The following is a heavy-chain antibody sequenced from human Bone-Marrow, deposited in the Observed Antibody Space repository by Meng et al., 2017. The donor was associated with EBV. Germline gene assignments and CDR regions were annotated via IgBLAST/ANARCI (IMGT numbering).Heavy chain of an antibody. Sequence: AQLQEAGPGLVKSSETLSLTCTVSGGSVSRGSYYWSWIRQPPGKGLEWIGYIYYSGSTNYNPSLKSRVTISVDTSKNQFSLKLSSVTAADTAVYYCAREEDYYDSSGYPSWGQGTLVTVSS. J-gene: IGHJ5*02. CDR1: GGSVSRGSYY. CDR2: IYYSGST. D-gene: IGHD3-22*01. V-gene: IGHV4-61*01. CDR3: AREEDYYDSSGYPS.